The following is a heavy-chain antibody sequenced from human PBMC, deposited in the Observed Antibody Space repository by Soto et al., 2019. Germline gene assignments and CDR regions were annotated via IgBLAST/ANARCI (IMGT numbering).Heavy chain of an antibody. CDR1: GFTFSSYG. D-gene: IGHD4-4*01. CDR2: ISYDGSNK. CDR3: AKILRLAPVTTPYYYYYGMDV. Sequence: EGSLRLSCAASGFTFSSYGMHWVRQAPGKGLEWVAVISYDGSNKYYADSVKGRFTISRDNPKNTLYLQMNSLRAEDTAVYYCAKILRLAPVTTPYYYYYGMDVWGQGTTVTVSS. J-gene: IGHJ6*02. V-gene: IGHV3-30*18.